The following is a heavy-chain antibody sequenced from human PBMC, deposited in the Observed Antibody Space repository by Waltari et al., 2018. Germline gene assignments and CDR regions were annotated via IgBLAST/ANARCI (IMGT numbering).Heavy chain of an antibody. Sequence: QVQLVESGGGVVQPGRSLRLSCAASEFTFSSYAMHWVRKAPGKGLEWGAVISYNERNIYYVDSVKGRFTISRDNSKKTLYLQRNSLRAEDTAVYYCARDYCDRTYCHGMDVWGRGTTVTVSS. CDR1: EFTFSSYA. CDR3: ARDYCDRTYCHGMDV. D-gene: IGHD3-22*01. J-gene: IGHJ6*02. V-gene: IGHV3-30*03. CDR2: ISYNERNI.